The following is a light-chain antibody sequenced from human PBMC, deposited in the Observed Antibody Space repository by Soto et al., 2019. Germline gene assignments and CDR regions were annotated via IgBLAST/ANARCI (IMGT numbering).Light chain of an antibody. J-gene: IGLJ2*01. CDR3: QSYDSSLRV. CDR2: GNS. Sequence: QSALTQPPSVSGAPGQRVTFSCTGSSSNIGAGYDVHWYQQLPGTAPKLLIYGNSNRPSGVPDRFSGSKSGTSASLAITGLQAEDEADYYCQSYDSSLRVFGGGTQLTVL. V-gene: IGLV1-40*01. CDR1: SSNIGAGYD.